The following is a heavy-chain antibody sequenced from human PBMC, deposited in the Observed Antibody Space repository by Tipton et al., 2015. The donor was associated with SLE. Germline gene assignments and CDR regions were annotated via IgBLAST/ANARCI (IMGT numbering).Heavy chain of an antibody. Sequence: QSGPEVKKPGESLKISCKASGYSFTNYWIGWVRQMSGKGLEWMGIIYPGDSDTKYSPSFQGQVTISADKSISTAYLQWNSLRASDTAMYYCARLQAVLRGYYMDVWGKGTTVIVSS. CDR3: ARLQAVLRGYYMDV. CDR1: GYSFTNYW. D-gene: IGHD2/OR15-2a*01. CDR2: IYPGDSDT. J-gene: IGHJ6*03. V-gene: IGHV5-51*03.